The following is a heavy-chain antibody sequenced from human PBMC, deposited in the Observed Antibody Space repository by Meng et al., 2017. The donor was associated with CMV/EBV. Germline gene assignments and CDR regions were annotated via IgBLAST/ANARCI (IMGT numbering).Heavy chain of an antibody. D-gene: IGHD2-8*01. CDR3: ARDPIVLITLDGHGAGRFTEASVKRPV. J-gene: IGHJ6*02. CDR1: GGSVSSGSYY. CDR2: IYYSGST. Sequence: SETLSLTCTVSGGSVSSGSYYWSWIRQPPGKGLEWIGYIYYSGSTNYNPSLKSRVTISVDTSKNQFSLKLSSVTAADTAVYYCARDPIVLITLDGHGAGRFTEASVKRPVWGQGTTGT. V-gene: IGHV4-61*01.